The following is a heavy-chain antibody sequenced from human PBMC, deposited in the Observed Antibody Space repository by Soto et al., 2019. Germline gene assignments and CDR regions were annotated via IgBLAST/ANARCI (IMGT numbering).Heavy chain of an antibody. CDR3: ASSVFP. V-gene: IGHV4-31*03. D-gene: IGHD6-19*01. Sequence: QVQLQESGPGLVKPSQTLSLTCTVSGGSISSGGYYWTWIRQHPGKGLEWMGYIYYSGSTYYNPSLKWRVTISVATSKNHLSLKLISVAAADTAVYYCASSVFPWGQGTLVTVSS. J-gene: IGHJ5*02. CDR1: GGSISSGGYY. CDR2: IYYSGST.